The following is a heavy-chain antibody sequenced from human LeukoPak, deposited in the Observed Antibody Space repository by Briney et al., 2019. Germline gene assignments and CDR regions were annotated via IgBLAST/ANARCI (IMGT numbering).Heavy chain of an antibody. Sequence: SETLSLTCTVSGGSISSGSYYWSWIRQPAGKGLEWIGRIYTSGSTNYNPSLKSRVTISVDTSKNQFSLKLSSVTAADTAVYYCARAGILVGVARFDYWGQGTLVTVSS. CDR2: IYTSGST. V-gene: IGHV4-61*02. D-gene: IGHD1-26*01. CDR1: GGSISSGSYY. J-gene: IGHJ4*02. CDR3: ARAGILVGVARFDY.